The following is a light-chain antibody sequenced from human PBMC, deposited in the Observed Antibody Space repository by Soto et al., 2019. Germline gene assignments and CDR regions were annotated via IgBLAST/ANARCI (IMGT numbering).Light chain of an antibody. CDR2: DAS. CDR1: QSISSW. V-gene: IGKV1-5*01. Sequence: DIQMTQSPSTLSASVGDRVTITCRASQSISSWLAWYQQKPGKDPKLLIYDASSLESGVPSRFSGSGSGTEFTLTSSSLQPDDFATYYFQQYNSYWTFGQGTKVEIK. J-gene: IGKJ1*01. CDR3: QQYNSYWT.